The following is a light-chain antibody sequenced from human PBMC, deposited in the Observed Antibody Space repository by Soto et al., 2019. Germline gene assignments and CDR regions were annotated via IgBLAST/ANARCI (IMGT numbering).Light chain of an antibody. CDR2: GAS. V-gene: IGKV3-20*01. J-gene: IGKJ2*01. CDR3: QQYGSSPLT. Sequence: EIVLTQSPGTLSLSPGERATLSCRASQSVSSSYLAWYQQKPGQAPRRLIYGASSRATGIPDRFSGSGSGTDFTLTISRLEPDDFAVYYCQQYGSSPLTFGQGTKLEIK. CDR1: QSVSSSY.